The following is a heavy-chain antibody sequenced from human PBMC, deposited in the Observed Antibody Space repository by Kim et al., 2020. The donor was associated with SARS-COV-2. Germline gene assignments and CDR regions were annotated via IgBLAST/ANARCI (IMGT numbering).Heavy chain of an antibody. J-gene: IGHJ4*02. CDR1: GGSAINSDYY. D-gene: IGHD3-22*01. CDR3: AKHVTPSFYFDGSGYS. V-gene: IGHV4-39*01. Sequence: SETLSLTCTVSGGSAINSDYYWGWIRQPPGQGLEWIGSIFYSGRTYYNPSLQSRVTISVDTSKSQFSLNLSAVTAADTAIYYCAKHVTPSFYFDGSGYSWGQGTLVTVSS. CDR2: IFYSGRT.